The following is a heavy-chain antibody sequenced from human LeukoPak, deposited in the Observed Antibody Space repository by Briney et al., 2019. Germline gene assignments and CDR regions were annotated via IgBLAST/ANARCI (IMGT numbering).Heavy chain of an antibody. D-gene: IGHD3-22*01. CDR1: GCSFRSST. J-gene: IGHJ5*02. V-gene: IGHV1-69*05. Sequence: ASVTVSCKASGCSFRSSTFDWVRQAPGRGLEWMGGIIPIFGAPNYALEFQGRATITTDESTSTVYMELSSLRSEDTAMYYCARGRLQVALSSGHLKWLDRWGQGSLVTVSS. CDR2: IIPIFGAP. CDR3: ARGRLQVALSSGHLKWLDR.